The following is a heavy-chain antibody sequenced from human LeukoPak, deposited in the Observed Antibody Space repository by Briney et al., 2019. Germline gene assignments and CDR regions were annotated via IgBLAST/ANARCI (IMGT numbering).Heavy chain of an antibody. CDR1: GFTFSNHA. V-gene: IGHV3-64*01. CDR2: ISSNGGGT. J-gene: IGHJ2*01. CDR3: ARDPGTVPTLFWYFDL. Sequence: GGSLRLSCAASGFTFSNHAMHWVRQAPGKGLECGSAISSNGGGTFYANSVKGRFTISRDNSKNPLYLQMGSLRADDMAVYYCARDPGTVPTLFWYFDLWGRGPLVTVSS. D-gene: IGHD4-17*01.